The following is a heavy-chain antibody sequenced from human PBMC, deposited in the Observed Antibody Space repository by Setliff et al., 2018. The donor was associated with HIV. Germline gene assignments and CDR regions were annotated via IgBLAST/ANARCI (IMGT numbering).Heavy chain of an antibody. J-gene: IGHJ2*01. CDR1: GGSISRYY. Sequence: SETLSLTCTVSGGSISRYYWGWIRQSPGKGLEFIGYMHSSGSTNYNPSLETRVTLSVDTSKSQFSLKLTSVTASDTAMYYCARPIPYGLDWYFDLWGRGTLVTVSS. CDR2: MHSSGST. V-gene: IGHV4-4*09. CDR3: ARPIPYGLDWYFDL. D-gene: IGHD4-17*01.